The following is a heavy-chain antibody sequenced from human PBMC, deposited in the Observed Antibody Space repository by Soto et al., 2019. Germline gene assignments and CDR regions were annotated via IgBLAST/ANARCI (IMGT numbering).Heavy chain of an antibody. D-gene: IGHD3-3*01. CDR2: ISSNGGST. Sequence: PGGSLRLSCAASGFTFSSYAMHWVRQAPGKGLEYVSAISSNGGSTYYANSVKGRFTISRDNSKNTLYLQMDSLRAEDTAVYYCARDSYYDFWSGYYPGAREGYYYYYYMDVWGKGTTVTVSS. CDR3: ARDSYYDFWSGYYPGAREGYYYYYYMDV. J-gene: IGHJ6*03. V-gene: IGHV3-64*01. CDR1: GFTFSSYA.